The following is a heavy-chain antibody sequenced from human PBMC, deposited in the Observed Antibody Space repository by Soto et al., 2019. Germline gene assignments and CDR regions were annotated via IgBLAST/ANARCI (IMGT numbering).Heavy chain of an antibody. J-gene: IGHJ4*02. CDR1: GFTFSNYA. D-gene: IGHD6-19*01. V-gene: IGHV3-23*01. CDR2: ISGSGGST. Sequence: EVQLLESGGGLVQPGGSLRLSCAASGFTFSNYAMSWVRQAPGKGLEGVSGISGSGGSTYYADSVKGRFTISRDNSKNTLDLQMNSLRAEDTAVYYCGIIVAGTGENYFDYWGQGTLVTVSS. CDR3: GIIVAGTGENYFDY.